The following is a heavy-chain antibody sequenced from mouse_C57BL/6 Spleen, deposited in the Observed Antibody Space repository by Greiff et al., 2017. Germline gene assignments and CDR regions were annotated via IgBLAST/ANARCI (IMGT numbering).Heavy chain of an antibody. CDR1: GFTFSDYY. V-gene: IGHV5-12*01. CDR2: ISNGGGST. J-gene: IGHJ1*03. D-gene: IGHD2-5*01. CDR3: ARPNSNYGYFDV. Sequence: EVQLVESGGGLVQPGGSLKLSCAASGFTFSDYYMYWVRQTPEKRLEWVAYISNGGGSTYYPDTVKGRFTISRDNAKNPLYLQMSRLKSEDTAMYYCARPNSNYGYFDVWGTGTTVTVSS.